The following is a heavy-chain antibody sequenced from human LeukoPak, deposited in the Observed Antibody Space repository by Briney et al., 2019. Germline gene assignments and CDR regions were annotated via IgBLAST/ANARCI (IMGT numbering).Heavy chain of an antibody. CDR3: AKDGTHYGSGSYLFDY. CDR1: GFTFSSYG. Sequence: GGSLRLSCAASGFTFSSYGMHWVRQAPGKGLEWVAVISYDGSNKYYADSVKGRFTISRDNSKNTLYLQMNSLRAEDTAVYYCAKDGTHYGSGSYLFDYWGQGTLVTVSS. V-gene: IGHV3-30*18. CDR2: ISYDGSNK. D-gene: IGHD3-10*01. J-gene: IGHJ4*02.